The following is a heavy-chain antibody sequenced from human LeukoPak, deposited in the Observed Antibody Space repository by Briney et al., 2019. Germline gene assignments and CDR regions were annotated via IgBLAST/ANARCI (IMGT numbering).Heavy chain of an antibody. Sequence: GGSMRLSCAASGLTSSSYSMSWVSHPKENGREWVSAISGSGGSTYYADTVKGRFTISRDNSKNTLYLQMNSLRAEDTAVYYCAKDVSPYSSSWYAEYFQHWGQGTLVTVSS. CDR3: AKDVSPYSSSWYAEYFQH. CDR2: ISGSGGST. D-gene: IGHD6-13*01. V-gene: IGHV3-23*01. CDR1: GLTSSSYS. J-gene: IGHJ1*01.